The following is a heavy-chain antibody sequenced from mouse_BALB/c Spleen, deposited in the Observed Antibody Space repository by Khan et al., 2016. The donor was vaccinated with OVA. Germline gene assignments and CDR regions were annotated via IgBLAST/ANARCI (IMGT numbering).Heavy chain of an antibody. CDR3: ARNHGSPWFAY. CDR2: IYPGSGST. D-gene: IGHD1-1*01. Sequence: QVQLQQSGPELVKPGASVKMSCKASGYTFTDYVISWVKQRTGQGLEWIGEIYPGSGSTYYNAKFKGKATLTADKSSNTAYMQLSSLTSEDSAVYFCARNHGSPWFAYWGQGTLVTVSA. V-gene: IGHV1-81*01. J-gene: IGHJ3*01. CDR1: GYTFTDYV.